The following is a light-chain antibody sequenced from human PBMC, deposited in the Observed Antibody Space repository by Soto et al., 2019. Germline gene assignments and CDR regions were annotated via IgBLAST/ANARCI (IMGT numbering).Light chain of an antibody. CDR1: QNINNY. J-gene: IGKJ4*01. CDR2: DAS. V-gene: IGKV1-33*01. Sequence: DIQMTQSPSSLSASVGDRVTITCQASQNINNYLNWYQQKPGRAPKLLIYDASNLEAGVPSRFRGSGSGTDFTFTISRLQPEDIATYYCQQTYSDISFGGGTKV. CDR3: QQTYSDIS.